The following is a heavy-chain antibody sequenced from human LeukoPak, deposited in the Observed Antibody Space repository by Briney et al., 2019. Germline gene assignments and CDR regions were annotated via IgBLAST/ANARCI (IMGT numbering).Heavy chain of an antibody. Sequence: GGSLRLSCAASGFTFSSYGMHWVRQAPGKGLEWVAFIRYDGSNKYCADSVKGRFTISRDNSKNTLFLQMNSLRAEDTAVYYCAKSFYCSSTSCYLDYWGQGTLVTVSS. CDR3: AKSFYCSSTSCYLDY. CDR1: GFTFSSYG. V-gene: IGHV3-30*02. D-gene: IGHD2-2*01. J-gene: IGHJ4*02. CDR2: IRYDGSNK.